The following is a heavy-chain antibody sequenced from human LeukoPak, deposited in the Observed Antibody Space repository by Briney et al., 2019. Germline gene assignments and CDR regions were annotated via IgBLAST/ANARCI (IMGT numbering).Heavy chain of an antibody. CDR3: ARDLEEQQLEGGYFDY. CDR2: ISYDGSNK. V-gene: IGHV3-30*09. D-gene: IGHD6-13*01. Sequence: PGRSLRLSCAASGFTFSSYAMHWVRQAPGKGLEWVAVISYDGSNKYYADSVKGRFAISRDNSKNTLYLQMNSLRAEDTAVYYCARDLEEQQLEGGYFDYWGQGTQVTVSS. J-gene: IGHJ4*02. CDR1: GFTFSSYA.